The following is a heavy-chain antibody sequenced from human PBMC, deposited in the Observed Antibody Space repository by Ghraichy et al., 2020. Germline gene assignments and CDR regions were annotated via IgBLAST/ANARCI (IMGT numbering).Heavy chain of an antibody. J-gene: IGHJ4*02. Sequence: GESLNISCAASGFTFSSYSMNWVRQAPGKGLEWVSSISSSSSYIYYADSVKGRFTISRDNAKNSLYLQMNSLRAEDTAVYYCAREGVGATFDYWGQGTLVTVSS. CDR1: GFTFSSYS. CDR2: ISSSSSYI. CDR3: AREGVGATFDY. D-gene: IGHD1-26*01. V-gene: IGHV3-21*01.